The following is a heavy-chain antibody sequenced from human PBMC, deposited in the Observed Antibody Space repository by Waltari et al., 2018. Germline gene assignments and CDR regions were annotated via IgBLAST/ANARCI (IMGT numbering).Heavy chain of an antibody. CDR3: ARDYYGDYAFDH. CDR2: ISAVNGDI. Sequence: QVQLVQSGAAVKKPGASVKVSCKTSGYSFTSYGISWVRQAPGQGLEWMEWISAVNGDINYVQKSQGRVSMTTDRSASTGYMELRSLTSDDTAVYYCARDYYGDYAFDHWGQGTLVTVSS. D-gene: IGHD4-17*01. J-gene: IGHJ4*02. CDR1: GYSFTSYG. V-gene: IGHV1-18*01.